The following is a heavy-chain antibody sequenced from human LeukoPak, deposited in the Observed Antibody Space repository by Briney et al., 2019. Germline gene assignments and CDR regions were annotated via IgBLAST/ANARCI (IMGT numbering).Heavy chain of an antibody. Sequence: GSLRLSCAASGFTFSDHYMSWIRQAPGKGLGWVSYISVSGSSIYYADSVKGRFTISRDNAKNSLYLQMNSLRAEDTAVYYCAREMAAPHYYFDYWGQGALVTVSS. CDR3: AREMAAPHYYFDY. J-gene: IGHJ4*02. CDR1: GFTFSDHY. V-gene: IGHV3-11*04. D-gene: IGHD5-24*01. CDR2: ISVSGSSI.